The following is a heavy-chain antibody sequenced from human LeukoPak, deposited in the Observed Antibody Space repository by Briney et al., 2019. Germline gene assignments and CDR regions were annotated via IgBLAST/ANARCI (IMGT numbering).Heavy chain of an antibody. D-gene: IGHD3-22*01. J-gene: IGHJ3*02. CDR1: GGSISSYY. CDR2: IYYSGST. V-gene: IGHV4-59*01. CDR3: ARFSASSGYHNAFDI. Sequence: SETLSLTCTVSGGSISSYYWSWIRQPPGKGLEWIGYIYYSGSTNYNPSLKSRVTISVDTSKNQFSLKLSSVTAADTAVYYCARFSASSGYHNAFDIWDQGTMVTVSS.